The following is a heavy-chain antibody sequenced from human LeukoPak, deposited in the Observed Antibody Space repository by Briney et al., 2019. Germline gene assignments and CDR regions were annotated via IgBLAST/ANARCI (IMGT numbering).Heavy chain of an antibody. V-gene: IGHV3-15*01. Sequence: GASLRLSCAASGLTLRDAWMTWVRRPPGRGLEWIGHIKSKVNSGAADYAAPVKGRFTISRDDSRSTVYLQLDSLKTEDTAVYYCAKDVPFTGGGAIVYWGQGTPVTVSS. CDR2: IKSKVNSGAA. CDR1: GLTLRDAW. D-gene: IGHD3-16*02. CDR3: AKDVPFTGGGAIVY. J-gene: IGHJ4*02.